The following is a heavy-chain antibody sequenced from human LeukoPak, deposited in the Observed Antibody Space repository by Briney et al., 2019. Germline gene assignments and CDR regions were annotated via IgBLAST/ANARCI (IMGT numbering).Heavy chain of an antibody. Sequence: GGSLRLSCAVSGITLSNYGMSWVRQAPGKGLECVAGISGSGGGTYYADSVKGRFTISRDNPKNTLYLQMNSLGAEDTAVYFCAKRGVVIRVILVGFHKEAYYFDSWGQGALVTVSS. V-gene: IGHV3-23*01. CDR3: AKRGVVIRVILVGFHKEAYYFDS. CDR1: GITLSNYG. J-gene: IGHJ4*02. CDR2: ISGSGGGT. D-gene: IGHD3-22*01.